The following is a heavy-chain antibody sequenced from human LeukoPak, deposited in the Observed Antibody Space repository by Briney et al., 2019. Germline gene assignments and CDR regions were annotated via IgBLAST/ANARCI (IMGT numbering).Heavy chain of an antibody. Sequence: PGGSLRLSCAASGFTFSSYAMSWVRQAPGKGLEWVSAISGSGGSTHYADSVKGRFTISRDNSKNTLYLQMNSLRAEDTAVYYCAKGQTTYYYDSSGPDYFDYWGQGTLVTVSS. CDR3: AKGQTTYYYDSSGPDYFDY. V-gene: IGHV3-23*01. CDR2: ISGSGGST. CDR1: GFTFSSYA. D-gene: IGHD3-22*01. J-gene: IGHJ4*02.